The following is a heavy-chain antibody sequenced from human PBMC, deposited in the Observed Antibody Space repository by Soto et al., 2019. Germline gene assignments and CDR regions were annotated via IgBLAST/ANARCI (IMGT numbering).Heavy chain of an antibody. J-gene: IGHJ4*02. Sequence: SETLSLTCTVSGDSISNSYWSWIRQPPGKGLEWIGYIYHTGSTKYNPSLQSRVTILVDTSKNQFSLTLTSVTAADTAVYYCARHGYSSAWYGSWDSWGQGTLVTVSS. CDR1: GDSISNSY. V-gene: IGHV4-59*08. D-gene: IGHD6-19*01. CDR2: IYHTGST. CDR3: ARHGYSSAWYGSWDS.